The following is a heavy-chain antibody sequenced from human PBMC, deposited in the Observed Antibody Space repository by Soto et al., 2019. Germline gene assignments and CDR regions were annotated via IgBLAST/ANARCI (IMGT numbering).Heavy chain of an antibody. D-gene: IGHD6-13*01. CDR2: ISGSGGST. V-gene: IGHV3-23*01. Sequence: GGSLRLSCAASGFTFSSYAMSWVRQAPGKGLEWVSAISGSGGSTYYADSVKGRFTISRDNSKNTLYLQMNSLRAEDTAVYYCAKGVYVHRFPAFFAFDIWGQGTMVTVSS. CDR3: AKGVYVHRFPAFFAFDI. J-gene: IGHJ3*02. CDR1: GFTFSSYA.